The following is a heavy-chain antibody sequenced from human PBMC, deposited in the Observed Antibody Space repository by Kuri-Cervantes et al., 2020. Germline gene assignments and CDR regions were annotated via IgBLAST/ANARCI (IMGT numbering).Heavy chain of an antibody. Sequence: SETLSLTCAVYGGSFSGYYWSWIRQPPGKGLEWIGEINHSGSTYYNPSLKSRVTISVDTSKNQFSLKLSSVTAADTAVYYCARVPITGTTGGAFDIWGQGTMVTVSS. D-gene: IGHD1-20*01. V-gene: IGHV4-34*01. CDR1: GGSFSGYY. J-gene: IGHJ3*02. CDR3: ARVPITGTTGGAFDI. CDR2: INHSGST.